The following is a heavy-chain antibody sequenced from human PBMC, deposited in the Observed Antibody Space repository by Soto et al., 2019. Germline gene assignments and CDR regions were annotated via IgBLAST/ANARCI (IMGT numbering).Heavy chain of an antibody. V-gene: IGHV1-2*02. CDR2: INPNSGGT. Sequence: QVQLVQSGAEVKKPGASVKVSCKASGYTFTGYYMHWVRQAPGQGLEWMGWINPNSGGTNYAQKFQGRVTMTRDTSISTAYMEMSRLRSDDTAVYYCARSSYSGRYYRLSDYWGQGTLVTVSS. CDR3: ARSSYSGRYYRLSDY. CDR1: GYTFTGYY. J-gene: IGHJ4*02. D-gene: IGHD1-26*01.